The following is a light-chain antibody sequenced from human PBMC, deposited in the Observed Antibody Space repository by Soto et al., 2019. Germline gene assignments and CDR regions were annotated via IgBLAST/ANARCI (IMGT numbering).Light chain of an antibody. V-gene: IGKV3-20*01. Sequence: EIVLTQSPGTLSLSPGGRATLSCRASQSVSSSYLAWYQQKPGQAPRLLIYGASSRATGIPDRFSGSGSGTDFTLTISRLEPEDFEVYYCQQYGSSPRTFGGGTKVDIX. CDR3: QQYGSSPRT. J-gene: IGKJ4*01. CDR1: QSVSSSY. CDR2: GAS.